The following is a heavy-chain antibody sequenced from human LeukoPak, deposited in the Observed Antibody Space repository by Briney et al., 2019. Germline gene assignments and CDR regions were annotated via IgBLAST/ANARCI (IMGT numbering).Heavy chain of an antibody. J-gene: IGHJ4*02. CDR3: ARVSAIVVVVAAILYFDY. V-gene: IGHV1-2*04. D-gene: IGHD2-15*01. CDR1: GYTFTGYY. CDR2: INPNSGGT. Sequence: GASVKVSCKASGYTFTGYYMYWVRQAPGQGLEWMGWINPNSGGTNYAQKFQGWVTMTRDTSISTAYMELSRLRSDDTAVYYCARVSAIVVVVAAILYFDYWGQGTLVTVSS.